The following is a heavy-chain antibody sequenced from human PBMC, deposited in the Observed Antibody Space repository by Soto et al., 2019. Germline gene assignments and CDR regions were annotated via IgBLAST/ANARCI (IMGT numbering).Heavy chain of an antibody. D-gene: IGHD3-3*01. CDR2: IIPIFGTA. J-gene: IGHJ5*02. CDR1: GGTFSSYA. CDR3: AGTPAIRFLEWLPTYPKNWFDP. Sequence: GASVKVSCEASGGTFSSYAISWVRQAPGQGLEWMGGIIPIFGTANYAQKFQGRVTITADKSTSTAYMELSSLRSEDTAVYYCAGTPAIRFLEWLPTYPKNWFDPWGQGTLVTVSS. V-gene: IGHV1-69*06.